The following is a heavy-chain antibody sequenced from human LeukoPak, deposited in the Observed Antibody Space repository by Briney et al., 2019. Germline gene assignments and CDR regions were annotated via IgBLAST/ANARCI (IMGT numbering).Heavy chain of an antibody. CDR3: VRDGAPPVWGMYRTFDY. J-gene: IGHJ4*02. CDR2: INWNSGSI. CDR1: GFTLLDYS. Sequence: GGSLRLSCAASGFTLLDYSMHWVRQAPGKGLEWVSSINWNSGSIRYADSVKGRFTISRDNAKSSLYLQMKSLRRDDMAFYYWVRDGAPPVWGMYRTFDYWGQGTLVTVSS. V-gene: IGHV3-9*03. D-gene: IGHD3-16*02.